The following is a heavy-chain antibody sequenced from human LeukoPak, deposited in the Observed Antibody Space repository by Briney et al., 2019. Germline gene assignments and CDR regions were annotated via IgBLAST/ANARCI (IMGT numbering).Heavy chain of an antibody. Sequence: GGSLRLSCAASGFTFSSYAMHWVRQAPGKGLEWVTIISYDGSKKYYADYVKGRFTISRDNAKNSLYLQMNSLRAEDTAVYYCAELGITMIGGVWGKGTTVTISS. CDR2: ISYDGSKK. D-gene: IGHD3-10*02. CDR1: GFTFSSYA. J-gene: IGHJ6*04. CDR3: AELGITMIGGV. V-gene: IGHV3-30*04.